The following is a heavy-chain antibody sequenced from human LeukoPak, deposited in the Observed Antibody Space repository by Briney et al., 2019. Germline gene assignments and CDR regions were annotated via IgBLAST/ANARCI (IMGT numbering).Heavy chain of an antibody. V-gene: IGHV1-18*01. J-gene: IGHJ4*02. D-gene: IGHD2-2*01. CDR2: ISAHNGNT. Sequence: GASVKVSCKASGYTFAIYGITWVRQAPGQGLEWMGWISAHNGNTNYAQKFQGRGTMTTDTSTSTAYMELRSLRPDDTAVYYCAREVQSCTSTTCYLPFDYWGQGTLVTVSS. CDR3: AREVQSCTSTTCYLPFDY. CDR1: GYTFAIYG.